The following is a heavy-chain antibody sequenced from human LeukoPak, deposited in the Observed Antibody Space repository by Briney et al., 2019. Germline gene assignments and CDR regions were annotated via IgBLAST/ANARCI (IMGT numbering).Heavy chain of an antibody. J-gene: IGHJ4*02. D-gene: IGHD4-17*01. V-gene: IGHV1-69*04. Sequence: SSVNLSCNASGGTVTSYAISWVRHAPGQGLEWMGRIIPILGIANYAQKFQGRVTITADKVTSTAYMELSSLRSEDTAVYYCARGLTVPTFKVYWGQGTLVTVSS. CDR2: IIPILGIA. CDR1: GGTVTSYA. CDR3: ARGLTVPTFKVY.